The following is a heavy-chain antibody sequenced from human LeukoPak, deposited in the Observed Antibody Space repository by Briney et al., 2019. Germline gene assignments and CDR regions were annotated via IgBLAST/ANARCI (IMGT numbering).Heavy chain of an antibody. J-gene: IGHJ4*02. CDR1: GGSISSYY. Sequence: PSETLSLTCTVSGGSISSYYWSWIRQPPGKGLEWIGYIYYSGSTNYNPSLKSRVTISVDTSKNQFSLKLSSVTAADTAVYYCAGSYYYYGSGSHFDYWGQGTLVTVSS. V-gene: IGHV4-59*01. CDR2: IYYSGST. D-gene: IGHD3-10*01. CDR3: AGSYYYYGSGSHFDY.